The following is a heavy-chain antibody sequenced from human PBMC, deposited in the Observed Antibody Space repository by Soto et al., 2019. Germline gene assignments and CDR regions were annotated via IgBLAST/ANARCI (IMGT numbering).Heavy chain of an antibody. CDR3: MRDSYTRGSYLARFGP. J-gene: IGHJ5*02. CDR1: GCTFSDYY. D-gene: IGHD2-2*02. CDR2: SGISSADT. Sequence: GGSLRLSCATSGCTFSDYYMTWIRQAPGKGPEWISYSGISSADTNYADSVKGRFTISRDNAKNSLYLQMNSLRAADTAIYYCMRDSYTRGSYLARFGPWGKGTMVTASS. V-gene: IGHV3-11*05.